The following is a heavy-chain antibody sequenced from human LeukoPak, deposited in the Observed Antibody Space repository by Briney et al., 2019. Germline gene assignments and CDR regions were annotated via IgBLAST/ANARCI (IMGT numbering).Heavy chain of an antibody. CDR1: GGTFSSYA. CDR2: IIPIFGIA. CDR3: ARAGYSYGTFDY. Sequence: GASVKVSCKAPGGTFSSYAISWVRQAPGQGLEWMGRIIPIFGIANYAQKFQGRVTITADKSTSTAYMELSSLRSEDTAVYYCARAGYSYGTFDYWGQGTLVTVSS. D-gene: IGHD5-18*01. J-gene: IGHJ4*02. V-gene: IGHV1-69*04.